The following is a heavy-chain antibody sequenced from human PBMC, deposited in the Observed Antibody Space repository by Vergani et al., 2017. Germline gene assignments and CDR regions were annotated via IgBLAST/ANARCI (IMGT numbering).Heavy chain of an antibody. CDR1: GGTFSSYA. CDR2: IIPILGTA. V-gene: IGHV1-69*11. Sequence: QVQLVQSGAEVKKPGSSVKVSRKASGGTFSSYAISWVRQAPGQGLEWMGRIIPILGTANYAQKFQGRVTITADESTSTAYMELSSLRSEDTAVYYCAREYYDFWSGYYMDVWGKGTTVTVSS. CDR3: AREYYDFWSGYYMDV. J-gene: IGHJ6*04. D-gene: IGHD3-3*01.